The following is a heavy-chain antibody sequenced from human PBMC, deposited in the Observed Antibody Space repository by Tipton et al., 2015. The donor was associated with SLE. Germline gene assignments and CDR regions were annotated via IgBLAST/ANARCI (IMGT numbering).Heavy chain of an antibody. CDR1: GYTFTGYY. V-gene: IGHV1-2*06. CDR3: ARADYCTGGVCIDY. Sequence: QSGAEVKKPGASVKVSCKASGYTFTGYYMHWVRQAPGQGLEWMGRINPNSGGTNYAQKFQGRVTMTRDTSISTAYMELSRLRSDDTAVYYCARADYCTGGVCIDYWGQGTLVTVSS. CDR2: INPNSGGT. D-gene: IGHD2-8*02. J-gene: IGHJ4*02.